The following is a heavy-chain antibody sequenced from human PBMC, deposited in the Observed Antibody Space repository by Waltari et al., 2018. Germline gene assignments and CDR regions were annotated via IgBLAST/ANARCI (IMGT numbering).Heavy chain of an antibody. CDR3: ARVHCLDHRTIFGVVPIDAFDF. D-gene: IGHD3-3*01. V-gene: IGHV1-8*02. CDR2: MNPNSGNT. J-gene: IGHJ3*01. CDR1: GDTFTSYD. Sequence: QVQLVQSGAEVKKPGASVKVSCKAAGDTFTSYDINWVRQATGQGFEWMGWMNPNSGNTGYEQKFQGSVTMTSTTSLSTAYMELSSLRSEDTAVYSCARVHCLDHRTIFGVVPIDAFDFWGRVTMVTVSS.